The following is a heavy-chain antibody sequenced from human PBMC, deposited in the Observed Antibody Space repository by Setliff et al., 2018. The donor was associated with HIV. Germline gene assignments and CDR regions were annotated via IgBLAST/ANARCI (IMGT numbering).Heavy chain of an antibody. CDR2: INHSGST. CDR1: GDSVSSRSYY. CDR3: ARHLLRGYIYIVFDY. J-gene: IGHJ4*02. Sequence: SETLSLTCTVSGDSVSSRSYYWSWIRQPPGKGLEWIGGINHSGSTYYNPSLNSRVTISVDTSKNHFSLKLRSVTAADTAVYYCARHLLRGYIYIVFDYWGQGTLVTVSS. V-gene: IGHV4-39*01. D-gene: IGHD5-18*01.